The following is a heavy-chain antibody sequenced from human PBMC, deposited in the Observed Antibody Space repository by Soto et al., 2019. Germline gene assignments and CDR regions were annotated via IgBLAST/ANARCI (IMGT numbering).Heavy chain of an antibody. D-gene: IGHD3-16*01. J-gene: IGHJ6*02. CDR1: GDSMNSYY. V-gene: IGHV4-59*01. CDR2: IYYSGST. CDR3: ARVGAASRNYYYYGVDV. Sequence: PSETLSLTCTVSGDSMNSYYWSWIRQSPGKGLEWVGYIYYSGSTHYNPSLKSRVTISLDTSKKQFSLRVTSVTAADTAIYYCARVGAASRNYYYYGVDVWGQGTTVTVSS.